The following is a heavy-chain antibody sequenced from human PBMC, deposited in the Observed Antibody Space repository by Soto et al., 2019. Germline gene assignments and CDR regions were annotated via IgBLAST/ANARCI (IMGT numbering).Heavy chain of an antibody. Sequence: QVHLVQSGAEVKKPGASVKVSCKASGSTFTGTYIHWVRQAPGQGLEWRGWVNPDNGGTTSAQKFQGRVTLTRDTSVTTAYTELTRRTSDDTAVYDCARAPRPPSGWLVFWEYGLDVWGQGTTVTVSS. CDR1: GSTFTGTY. D-gene: IGHD3-9*01. CDR2: VNPDNGGT. CDR3: ARAPRPPSGWLVFWEYGLDV. J-gene: IGHJ6*02. V-gene: IGHV1-2*02.